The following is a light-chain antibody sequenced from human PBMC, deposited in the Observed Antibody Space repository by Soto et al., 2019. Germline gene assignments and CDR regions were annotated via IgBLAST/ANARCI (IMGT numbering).Light chain of an antibody. Sequence: EIVLTQSPGTLSLSPGERATLSCRASQSVSSSYLAWYQQKPGQAPRLLIYGASSRATGIPDRFSGSGSGTDFTLTISRLKPEDFAVYYCQQHGSSPHTFGQGTKLEIK. V-gene: IGKV3-20*01. CDR2: GAS. CDR1: QSVSSSY. J-gene: IGKJ2*01. CDR3: QQHGSSPHT.